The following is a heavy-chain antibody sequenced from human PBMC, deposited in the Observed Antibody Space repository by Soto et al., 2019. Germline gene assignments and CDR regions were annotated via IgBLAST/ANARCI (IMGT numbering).Heavy chain of an antibody. D-gene: IGHD1-26*01. CDR3: ANDTGIVGATPEY. CDR2: ISYDGSNK. CDR1: GFTFSSYG. J-gene: IGHJ4*02. Sequence: QVQLVESGGGVVQPGRSLRLSCAASGFTFSSYGMHWVRQAPGKGLEWVAVISYDGSNKYYADSVKGRFTISRDNSKNTLYLQMNSLTAEDTAVYYCANDTGIVGATPEYWRQGTLVTVSS. V-gene: IGHV3-30*18.